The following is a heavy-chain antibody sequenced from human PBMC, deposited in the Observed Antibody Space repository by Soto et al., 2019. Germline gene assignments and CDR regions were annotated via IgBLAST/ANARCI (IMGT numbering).Heavy chain of an antibody. CDR1: GYTFTGYY. J-gene: IGHJ6*02. CDR3: ASEGVLEWSLMLGSTFWGGSGSYYNGFGGYGMDV. D-gene: IGHD3-10*01. CDR2: INPNSGGT. V-gene: IGHV1-2*02. Sequence: QVQLVQSGAEVKKPGASVKVSCKASGYTFTGYYMHWVRQAPGQGLEWMGWINPNSGGTNYAQKFQGRVTMTRDTSISTAYMERSRLRSDDTAVYYCASEGVLEWSLMLGSTFWGGSGSYYNGFGGYGMDVWGQGTTVTVSS.